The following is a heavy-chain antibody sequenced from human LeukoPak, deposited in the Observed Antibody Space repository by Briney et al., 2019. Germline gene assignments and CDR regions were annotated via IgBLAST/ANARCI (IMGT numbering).Heavy chain of an antibody. CDR2: INPSGGST. Sequence: ASVKVSCKASGYTFTSYYMHWVRQAPGQGLEWMGIINPSGGSTTYAQKFQGRVTMTRDTSTSTVYMELSSLRSEDTAVYYCAREYCSSTSCSTDAFDIWGQGTMVTVSS. D-gene: IGHD2-2*01. V-gene: IGHV1-46*01. CDR1: GYTFTSYY. CDR3: AREYCSSTSCSTDAFDI. J-gene: IGHJ3*02.